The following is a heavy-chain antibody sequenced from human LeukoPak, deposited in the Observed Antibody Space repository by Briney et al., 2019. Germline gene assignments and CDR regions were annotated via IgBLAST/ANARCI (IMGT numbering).Heavy chain of an antibody. CDR2: TRNKANSYTT. D-gene: IGHD2-15*01. V-gene: IGHV3-72*01. CDR3: ARDWPGWSAFDV. CDR1: GFTFSDHY. J-gene: IGHJ3*01. Sequence: PGGSLRLSCAASGFTFSDHYMDWVRQAPGKGLEWVGRTRNKANSYTTEYAASVKGRFTISRDDSKNSLYLQMNSLKTEDTAVYYCARDWPGWSAFDVWGHGTMVTVSS.